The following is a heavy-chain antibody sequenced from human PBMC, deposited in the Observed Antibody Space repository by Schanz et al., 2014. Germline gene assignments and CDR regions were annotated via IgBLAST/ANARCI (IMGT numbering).Heavy chain of an antibody. CDR3: ARKTDSSGTGDY. D-gene: IGHD6-19*01. Sequence: DVQLVESGGGLVQPGGSLRLSCAASGFTFTGHWMSWVRQAPGKGLEWVSLIYSGGDTNYAGSVKGRFIISRDSSKNTLFLQMNSLRAEDTAVYYCARKTDSSGTGDYWGQGTLVTVSS. CDR1: GFTFTGHW. CDR2: IYSGGDT. V-gene: IGHV3-66*01. J-gene: IGHJ4*02.